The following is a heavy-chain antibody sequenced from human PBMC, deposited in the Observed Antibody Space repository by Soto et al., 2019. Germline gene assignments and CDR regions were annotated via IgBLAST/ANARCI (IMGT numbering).Heavy chain of an antibody. V-gene: IGHV2-26*01. J-gene: IGHJ6*02. CDR3: ARMKVDSYQFYYAMDV. CDR2: IFSDNER. D-gene: IGHD3-9*01. CDR1: GFSLTTGKMG. Sequence: QVTLKESGPALVKPTETLTLTCTVSGFSLTTGKMGVSWIRQPPGTALEWLAHIFSDNERSYRTSLQGRLTISKDTSGSQVVLSMTNVDPVDTATYYCARMKVDSYQFYYAMDVWGQGTTVTVSS.